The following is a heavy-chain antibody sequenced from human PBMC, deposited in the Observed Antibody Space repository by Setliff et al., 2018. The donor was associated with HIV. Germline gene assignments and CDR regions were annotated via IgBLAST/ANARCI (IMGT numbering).Heavy chain of an antibody. J-gene: IGHJ6*02. V-gene: IGHV5-51*01. CDR1: GYSFSSYW. D-gene: IGHD2-15*01. CDR3: ARLGGICSGGSCTALAYTMDV. CDR2: IYPGDSDT. Sequence: GESLKISCKGSGYSFSSYWSGWVRQVPGKGLEWMGIIYPGDSDTRYSPSFQGQVTISADKSISTAYLQCSSLKASDTAMYYCARLGGICSGGSCTALAYTMDVWGQGTTVTVSS.